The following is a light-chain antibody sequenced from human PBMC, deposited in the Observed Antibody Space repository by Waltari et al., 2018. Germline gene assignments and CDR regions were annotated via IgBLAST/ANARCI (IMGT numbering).Light chain of an antibody. CDR2: WAS. CDR1: QSVISSFNNKNY. CDR3: QQSYSTPRT. Sequence: DIVMTQSPDSLAVSLGERATINCKSSQSVISSFNNKNYLTWFQQKAGEPPKRLIYWASTRESGVPDRFSGSGSGTDFTLTISSLQPEDFVTYYCQQSYSTPRTFGQGTRLEIK. J-gene: IGKJ2*01. V-gene: IGKV4-1*01.